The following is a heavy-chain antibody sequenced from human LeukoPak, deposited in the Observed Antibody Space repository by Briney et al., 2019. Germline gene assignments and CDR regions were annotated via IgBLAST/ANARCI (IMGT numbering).Heavy chain of an antibody. CDR2: INPNSGGT. CDR3: ARELGLKSTSADLSLFDY. D-gene: IGHD2-2*01. CDR1: GYTFTGYY. J-gene: IGHJ4*02. V-gene: IGHV1-2*02. Sequence: ASVKVSCKASGYTFTGYYMHWVRQAPGQGLEWMGWINPNSGGTNYAQKFQGRVTMTRDTSISTAYMELSRLRSDDTAVYYCARELGLKSTSADLSLFDYWGQGTLVTVSS.